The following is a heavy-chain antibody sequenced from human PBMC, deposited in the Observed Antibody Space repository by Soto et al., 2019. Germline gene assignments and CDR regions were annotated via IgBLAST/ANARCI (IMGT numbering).Heavy chain of an antibody. D-gene: IGHD6-19*01. CDR2: ISYAGNDN. V-gene: IGHV3-30-3*01. Sequence: GGSLRLSCAASGFTLSSYVMHWVRQAPGKGLEWVARISYAGNDNYYADSVKGRFTISRDNSKKTLYLQMTSLRADDTAVYYCARDRQQWLEPAGGALPFWGQGTMVT. CDR1: GFTLSSYV. J-gene: IGHJ3*01. CDR3: ARDRQQWLEPAGGALPF.